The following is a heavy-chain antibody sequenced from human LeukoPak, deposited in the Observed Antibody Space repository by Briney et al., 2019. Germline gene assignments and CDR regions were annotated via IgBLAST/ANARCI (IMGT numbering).Heavy chain of an antibody. CDR3: ARAYDSSGYYPFDY. CDR2: IKQDGSEK. J-gene: IGHJ4*02. V-gene: IGHV3-7*04. D-gene: IGHD3-22*01. CDR1: GFTFSSYW. Sequence: GGSLRLSCAASGFTFSSYWMSWVRQAPGKGLEWVANIKQDGSEKYYVDSVKGRFTISRDNAKNSLYLQMNSLRAEDTAVYYCARAYDSSGYYPFDYWGQGTLVTVSS.